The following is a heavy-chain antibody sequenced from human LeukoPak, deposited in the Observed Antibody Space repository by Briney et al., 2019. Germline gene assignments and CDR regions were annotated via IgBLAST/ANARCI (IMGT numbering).Heavy chain of an antibody. J-gene: IGHJ3*02. Sequence: SKTLSLTCAVYGGSFSGYYWSWIRQPPGKGLEWIGEINHSGSTNYNPSLKSRVTISVDTSKNQFSLKLSSVTAADTAVYYCARENRRITIFGVVMGSDAFDIWGQGTMVTVSS. CDR1: GGSFSGYY. CDR2: INHSGST. D-gene: IGHD3-3*01. CDR3: ARENRRITIFGVVMGSDAFDI. V-gene: IGHV4-34*01.